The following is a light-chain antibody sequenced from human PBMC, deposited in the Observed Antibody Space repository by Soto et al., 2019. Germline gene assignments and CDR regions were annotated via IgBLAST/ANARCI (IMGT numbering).Light chain of an antibody. V-gene: IGLV4-69*01. CDR3: QTWDTGIRV. J-gene: IGLJ2*01. CDR1: RGHSNYV. CDR2: LNSDGSH. Sequence: QTVVTQSPSASASLGASVKLTCTLSRGHSNYVIAWHQQQPEKGPRYLMKLNSDGSHSKGDGIPDRFSGSSSGAERYLTISSLQSEDEADYYCQTWDTGIRVFGGGTKLTVL.